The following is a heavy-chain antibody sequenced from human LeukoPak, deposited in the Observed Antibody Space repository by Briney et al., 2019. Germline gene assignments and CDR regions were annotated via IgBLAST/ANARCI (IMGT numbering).Heavy chain of an antibody. CDR2: AGESVHTT. CDR3: AKDSFTVVRGVGSDDGFAV. J-gene: IGHJ3*01. V-gene: IGHV3-23*01. Sequence: GGSLRLSCAASGFTFATYGISWVRQAPGKGLEWFSVAGESVHTTHYADSVKGRFIISRDNSKNTVHLQMNSLRAEDTAVYYCAKDSFTVVRGVGSDDGFAVWGQGTMVTVSS. D-gene: IGHD3-10*01. CDR1: GFTFATYG.